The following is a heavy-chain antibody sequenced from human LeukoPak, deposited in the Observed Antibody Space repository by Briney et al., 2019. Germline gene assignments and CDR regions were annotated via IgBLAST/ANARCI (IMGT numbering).Heavy chain of an antibody. CDR2: ISSSSSYI. CDR1: GFTFSSYE. CDR3: ARSPRTKYSYGPGFDY. J-gene: IGHJ4*02. D-gene: IGHD5-18*01. V-gene: IGHV3-21*01. Sequence: GGSLGLSCAASGFTFSSYEMNWVRQAPGKGLEWVSSISSSSSYIYYADSVKGRFTISRDNAKNSLYLQMNSLRAEDTAVYYCARSPRTKYSYGPGFDYWGQGTLVTVSS.